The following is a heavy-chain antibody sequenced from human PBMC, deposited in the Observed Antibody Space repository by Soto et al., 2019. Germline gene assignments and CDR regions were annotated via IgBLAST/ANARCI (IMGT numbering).Heavy chain of an antibody. CDR3: ASLNYGLGNWFDP. CDR1: GGSFSGYY. D-gene: IGHD4-17*01. J-gene: IGHJ5*02. V-gene: IGHV4-34*01. CDR2: INHSGST. Sequence: SETLSLTCAVYGGSFSGYYWSWIRQPPGKGLEWIGEINHSGSTNYNPSLKSRVTISVDTSKNQFSLKLSSVTAADTAVYYCASLNYGLGNWFDPWGQGTLVTV.